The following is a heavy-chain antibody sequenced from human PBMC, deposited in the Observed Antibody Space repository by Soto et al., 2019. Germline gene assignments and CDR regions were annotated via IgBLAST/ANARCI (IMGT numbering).Heavy chain of an antibody. V-gene: IGHV1-69*06. Sequence: QVQLVQSGAEVKKPGSSVKVSCEASGGTFSGHAISWVRQAPGQGPEWMGGLIPLFGTTQHAQNFEDRLTITADKSTSTAYMELTSLRFEDTAIYYCARGPNWGYRFDSWGQGTLVTVSS. CDR3: ARGPNWGYRFDS. CDR1: GGTFSGHA. CDR2: LIPLFGTT. J-gene: IGHJ4*02. D-gene: IGHD7-27*01.